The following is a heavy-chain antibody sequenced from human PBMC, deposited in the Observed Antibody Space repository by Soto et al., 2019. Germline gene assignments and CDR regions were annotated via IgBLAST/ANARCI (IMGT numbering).Heavy chain of an antibody. Sequence: PSETLSLTCTVSGGPISSYYWSWIRQPPGKGLEWIGYIYYSGSTNYNPSLKSRVTISVDTSKNQFSLKLSSVTAADTAVYYCARRYGDYFDYWGQGTLVTVSS. D-gene: IGHD4-17*01. CDR1: GGPISSYY. J-gene: IGHJ4*02. V-gene: IGHV4-59*08. CDR3: ARRYGDYFDY. CDR2: IYYSGST.